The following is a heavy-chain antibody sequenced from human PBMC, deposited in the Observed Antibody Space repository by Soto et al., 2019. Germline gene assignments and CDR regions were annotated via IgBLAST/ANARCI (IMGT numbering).Heavy chain of an antibody. CDR3: ASPVVPAAMGVRYFYGIDV. Sequence: EVQLVESGGDLVQPGGSLRLACAASGFTFSRHWMHWVRQAPGKGLVWVSRIDSYGSSTHYADSVKGRFTISRDNATNTLYLEKISLRVEDTAVYYRASPVVPAAMGVRYFYGIDVWGQGTTVGVAS. V-gene: IGHV3-74*01. CDR1: GFTFSRHW. CDR2: IDSYGSST. D-gene: IGHD2-2*01. J-gene: IGHJ6*02.